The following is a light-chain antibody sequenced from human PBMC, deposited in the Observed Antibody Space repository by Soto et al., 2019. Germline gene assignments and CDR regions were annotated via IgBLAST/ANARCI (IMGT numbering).Light chain of an antibody. CDR2: EVT. V-gene: IGLV2-14*01. CDR3: SSYTTSSTAV. Sequence: QSVLTQPASVSGSPGQSITISCTGTSSDIGAYNYVSWYQQYPGKAPKLMIYEVTNRPSGVSNRFSGSKSGNTASLTISGLQAEDEADYYFSSYTTSSTAVFGGGTQLTVL. J-gene: IGLJ7*01. CDR1: SSDIGAYNY.